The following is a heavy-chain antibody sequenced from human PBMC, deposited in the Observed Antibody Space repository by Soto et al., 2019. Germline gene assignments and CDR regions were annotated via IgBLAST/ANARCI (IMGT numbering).Heavy chain of an antibody. CDR2: ISSNGGST. Sequence: AGSLRLSCAASGFTFSSYAMHWVRQAPGKGLEYVSAISSNGGSTYYADSVKGRFTISRDNSKNTLYLQMGSLRAEDMAVYYCARARDYDSSGYLWGAFDIWGRGTMVTVSS. CDR1: GFTFSSYA. CDR3: ARARDYDSSGYLWGAFDI. D-gene: IGHD3-22*01. J-gene: IGHJ3*02. V-gene: IGHV3-64*02.